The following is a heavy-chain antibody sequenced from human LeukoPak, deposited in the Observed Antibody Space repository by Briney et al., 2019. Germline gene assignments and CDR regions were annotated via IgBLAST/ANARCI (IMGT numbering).Heavy chain of an antibody. V-gene: IGHV3-33*06. CDR2: IWYDGSNK. CDR1: GFTFSSYG. CDR3: AKETYSGSWYFDY. J-gene: IGHJ4*02. D-gene: IGHD6-13*01. Sequence: GGSLRLSCAASGFTFSSYGMHWVRQAPGKGQEWVAVIWYDGSNKYYADSVKGRFTISRDNSKNTLYLQMNSLRAEDTAVYYCAKETYSGSWYFDYWGQGTLVTVSS.